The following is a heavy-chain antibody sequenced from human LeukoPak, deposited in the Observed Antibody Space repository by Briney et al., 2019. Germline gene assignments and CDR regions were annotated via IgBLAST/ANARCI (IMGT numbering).Heavy chain of an antibody. CDR2: ISTSGSI. CDR1: GGSISSYY. J-gene: IGHJ5*02. D-gene: IGHD5-12*01. V-gene: IGHV4-4*07. Sequence: PSETLSLTCTASGGSISSYYWSWIRQPAGKGLEWIGRISTSGSINYNPSLKSRVTMSVDTSKNQFSLKLSSVTAADTAVYYCASWWLRSKSNWFDXXXXGTLVTVSS. CDR3: ASWWLRSKSNWFDX.